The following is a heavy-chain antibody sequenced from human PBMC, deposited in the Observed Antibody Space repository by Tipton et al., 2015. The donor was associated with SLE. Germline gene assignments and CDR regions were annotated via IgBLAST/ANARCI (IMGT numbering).Heavy chain of an antibody. CDR2: ISWDGGRI. Sequence: SLRLSCAASGFIFEDYTMHWVRQAPGKGLEWVSPISWDGGRIHYADSIKGRFTISRDNSENSLYLQMNSLRIEDTALYYCAKGRRFLEWLPPADVWGQGTMVTVSS. CDR3: AKGRRFLEWLPPADV. D-gene: IGHD3-3*01. J-gene: IGHJ3*01. V-gene: IGHV3-43*01. CDR1: GFIFEDYT.